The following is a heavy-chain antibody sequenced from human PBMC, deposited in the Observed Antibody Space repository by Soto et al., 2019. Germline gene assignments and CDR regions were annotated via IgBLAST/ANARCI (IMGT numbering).Heavy chain of an antibody. CDR2: ISASGDST. CDR3: AKRLIGSSKWYYFDN. D-gene: IGHD6-13*01. V-gene: IGHV3-23*01. J-gene: IGHJ4*02. CDR1: GFTFSSYA. Sequence: GGSLRLSCAASGFTFSSYALSWVRQAPGKGLEWVSTISASGDSTYYADSVKGRFTISRDNSKSTLYLQMNSLRAEDTAIYYCAKRLIGSSKWYYFDNWGQGTLVTVSS.